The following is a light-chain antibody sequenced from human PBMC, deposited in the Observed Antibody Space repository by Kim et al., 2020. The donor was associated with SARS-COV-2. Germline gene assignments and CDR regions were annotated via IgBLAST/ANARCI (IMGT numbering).Light chain of an antibody. CDR1: QGISGW. Sequence: SASVGDRVTITCRASQGISGWLAWYQHKPGKAPRLLIYSASSLQSGVPSRFSGSGSGTDFTLTISSLQPEDFATYYCQQANSFPYTFGQGTKLEI. CDR3: QQANSFPYT. J-gene: IGKJ2*01. CDR2: SAS. V-gene: IGKV1D-12*01.